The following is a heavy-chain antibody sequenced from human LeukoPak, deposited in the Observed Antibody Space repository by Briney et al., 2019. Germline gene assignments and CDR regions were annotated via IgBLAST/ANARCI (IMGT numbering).Heavy chain of an antibody. CDR1: GYTFNNFD. D-gene: IGHD3-10*01. J-gene: IGHJ4*02. CDR2: LNPDSGRT. Sequence: ASVKVSCKPSGYTFNNFDINWVRQATGQGLECLGWLNPDSGRTGYAPKFQGRVTMTRSTSTGTFYMELSSLRSEDTAVYYYARTMVRGVPGFDYWGQGTLVTVSS. V-gene: IGHV1-8*01. CDR3: ARTMVRGVPGFDY.